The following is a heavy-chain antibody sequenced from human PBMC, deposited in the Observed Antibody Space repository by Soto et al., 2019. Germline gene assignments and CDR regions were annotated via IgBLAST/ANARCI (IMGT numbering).Heavy chain of an antibody. CDR1: GYTFTSYG. J-gene: IGHJ3*02. Sequence: ASVKVSCKASGYTFTSYGISWVRQASGQGLEWMGWISAYNGNTNYAQKLQGRVTMTTDTSTSTAYMELRSLRSDDTAVYYCARRIVGATHDAFDIWGQGTMVTVSS. CDR3: ARRIVGATHDAFDI. V-gene: IGHV1-18*01. CDR2: ISAYNGNT. D-gene: IGHD1-26*01.